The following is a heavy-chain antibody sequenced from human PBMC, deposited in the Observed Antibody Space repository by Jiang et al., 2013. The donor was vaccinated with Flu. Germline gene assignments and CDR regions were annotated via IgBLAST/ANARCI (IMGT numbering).Heavy chain of an antibody. V-gene: IGHV3-49*03. J-gene: IGHJ4*02. CDR3: TRDLVRDIIMIPATYFDS. D-gene: IGHD2-2*01. Sequence: YGMSWFRQASRKGAWSWVGFIRSKLYHGTTDYAASVEGRFTISRDDSKSIAYLQMSSLRTEDTAVYYCTRDLVRDIIMIPATYFDSWGQGTLVTVSS. CDR1: YG. CDR2: IRSKLYHGTT.